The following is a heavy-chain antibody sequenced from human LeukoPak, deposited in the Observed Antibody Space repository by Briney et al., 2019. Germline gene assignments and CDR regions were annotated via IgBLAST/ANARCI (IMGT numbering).Heavy chain of an antibody. V-gene: IGHV4-59*02. CDR3: ARIHRYCSGGACYVLDN. D-gene: IGHD2-15*01. CDR1: GGSVSGYY. J-gene: IGHJ4*02. Sequence: SETLSLTCVVSGGSVSGYYWSWIRQPPGRGLEWIGYVYYSGSTNYNPSFKSRITISADTSRNQFSLQLSSVTAADTAVYYCARIHRYCSGGACYVLDNWGQGTLVAVSS. CDR2: VYYSGST.